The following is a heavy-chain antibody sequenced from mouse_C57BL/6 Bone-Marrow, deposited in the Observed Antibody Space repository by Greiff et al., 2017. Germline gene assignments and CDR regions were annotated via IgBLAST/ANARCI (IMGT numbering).Heavy chain of an antibody. J-gene: IGHJ1*03. CDR1: GYTFTDYY. CDR2: INPNNGGT. CDR3: ARTGISSSYWYFDV. D-gene: IGHD2-12*01. Sequence: VQLQQSGPELVKPGASVKISCKASGYTFTDYYMNWVKQSHGKSLEWIGDINPNNGGTSYNQKFKGKATLTVDKSSSTAYMERRSLTSEDSAVYYCARTGISSSYWYFDVWGTGTTVTVSS. V-gene: IGHV1-26*01.